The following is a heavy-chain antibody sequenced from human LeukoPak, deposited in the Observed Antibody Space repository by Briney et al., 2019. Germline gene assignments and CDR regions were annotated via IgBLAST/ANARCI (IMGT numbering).Heavy chain of an antibody. V-gene: IGHV4-39*07. D-gene: IGHD4-17*01. CDR3: ARSPAYGDYGNWFDP. CDR1: GGSISSSSYY. J-gene: IGHJ5*02. CDR2: IYYSGST. Sequence: SETLSLTCTVSGGSISSSSYYWGWIRQPPGKGLEWMGSIYYSGSTYYNPSLKSRVTISVDTSKNQFSLKLSSVTAADTAVYYCARSPAYGDYGNWFDPWGQGTLVTVSS.